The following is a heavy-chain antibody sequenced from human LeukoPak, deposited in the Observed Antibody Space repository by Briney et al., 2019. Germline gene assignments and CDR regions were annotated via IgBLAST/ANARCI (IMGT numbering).Heavy chain of an antibody. J-gene: IGHJ4*02. V-gene: IGHV4-31*03. CDR1: GGSISSGGYY. CDR3: ARPLFGSWSYYNY. CDR2: IYYSGST. D-gene: IGHD3-10*01. Sequence: SETLSLTCTVSGGSISSGGYYWSWIRQHPGKGLEWIGYIYYSGSTHYNPSLKSRVTISVDTSKNQFSLKLSSVTAADTAVYYCARPLFGSWSYYNYWGQGTLVTVSS.